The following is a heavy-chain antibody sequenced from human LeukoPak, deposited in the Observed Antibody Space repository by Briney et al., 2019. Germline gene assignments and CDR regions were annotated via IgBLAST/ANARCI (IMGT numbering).Heavy chain of an antibody. CDR3: ASENDAFDI. Sequence: GGSLRLSCAASGFTSSIHPMHWVRQAPGKGLEWVAVIAKDGSYKSYADSVRGRFTISRDSSNGTLYLLMNSLRVEDTAVYYCASENDAFDIWGPGTVVTVS. CDR2: IAKDGSYK. J-gene: IGHJ3*02. CDR1: GFTSSIHP. V-gene: IGHV3-30*04.